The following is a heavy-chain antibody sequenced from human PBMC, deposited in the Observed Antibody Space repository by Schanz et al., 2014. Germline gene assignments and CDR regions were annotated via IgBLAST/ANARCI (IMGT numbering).Heavy chain of an antibody. J-gene: IGHJ4*02. CDR1: GGTFRSYT. CDR3: ARDPQYYYGSGRGY. D-gene: IGHD3-10*01. CDR2: ITPTLGKV. V-gene: IGHV1-69*08. Sequence: QVQLVQSGAEVKKPGSSVKVSCKASGGTFRSYTVSWVRQAPGQGLEWMGRITPTLGKVDYAQKFQGRVTITADISTSHAYMELISLTSEDTAVYYCARDPQYYYGSGRGYWGQGTLVTVST.